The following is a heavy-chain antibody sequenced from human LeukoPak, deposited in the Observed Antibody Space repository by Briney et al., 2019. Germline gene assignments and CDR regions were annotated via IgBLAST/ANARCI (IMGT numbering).Heavy chain of an antibody. V-gene: IGHV1-69*05. Sequence: SVKVSCKASGGTFSSYAISWVRQAPGQGLEWMGGIIPIFGTANYAQKFQGRVTITTDESTSTAYMELSSLRSEDKAVYYCARAYYDILTGHSFFDYWGQGTLVTVSS. D-gene: IGHD3-9*01. CDR2: IIPIFGTA. J-gene: IGHJ4*02. CDR3: ARAYYDILTGHSFFDY. CDR1: GGTFSSYA.